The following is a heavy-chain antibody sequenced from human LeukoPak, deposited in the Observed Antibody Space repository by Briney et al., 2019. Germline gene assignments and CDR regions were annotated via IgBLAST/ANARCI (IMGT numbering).Heavy chain of an antibody. CDR2: INSDGRST. CDR1: GFTFGSYW. V-gene: IGHV3-74*01. J-gene: IGHJ4*02. CDR3: ARDVDFDY. Sequence: GGSLRLSCAGSGFTFGSYWMHWARQAPGKGPVWVSRINSDGRSTTYADAVKGRFTISRDNAKGTLYLQMDSLTGEDSGVYYCARDVDFDYWGQGTLVTVSS.